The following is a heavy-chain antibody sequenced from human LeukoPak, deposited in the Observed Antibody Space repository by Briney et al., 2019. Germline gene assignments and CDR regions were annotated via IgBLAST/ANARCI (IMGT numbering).Heavy chain of an antibody. V-gene: IGHV4-59*08. D-gene: IGHD6-13*01. CDR2: IYYSGST. J-gene: IGHJ4*02. CDR3: ARASSTSYRRCIAAAGYQLIFDY. Sequence: SETLSLTCTVSGGSISSYYWSWIRQPPGKGLEWIGYIYYSGSTNYNPSLKSRVTISVDTSKNQFSLKLSSVTAADTAVYYCARASSTSYRRCIAAAGYQLIFDYWGQGTLVTVSS. CDR1: GGSISSYY.